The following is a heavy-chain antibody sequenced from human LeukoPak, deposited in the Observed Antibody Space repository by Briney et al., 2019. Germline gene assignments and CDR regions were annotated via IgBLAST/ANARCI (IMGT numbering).Heavy chain of an antibody. CDR3: ASYLSGWPMKY. D-gene: IGHD6-19*01. CDR1: GGTFTSYH. V-gene: IGHV1-46*01. J-gene: IGHJ4*02. Sequence: GASVKVSCKASGGTFTSYHMHWVRQAPGQGLEWMGIINPSGGSTSYAQKFQGRVTMTRDMSTSTVYMELSSLRSEDTAVYYCASYLSGWPMKYWGQGTLVTVSS. CDR2: INPSGGST.